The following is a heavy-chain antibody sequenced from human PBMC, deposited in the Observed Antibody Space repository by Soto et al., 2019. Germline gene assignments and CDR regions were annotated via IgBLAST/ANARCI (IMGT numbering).Heavy chain of an antibody. J-gene: IGHJ4*02. CDR2: IGTAGDT. Sequence: GGSLRLSCSASGFTFSSYDMHWVRQGPGKGLEWVSSIGTAGDTNYAGSVKGRFTISRENAKNSLYLQMNSLRAGDTAIYFCARAIGPTLFDYWGQGALVTVSS. V-gene: IGHV3-13*04. D-gene: IGHD3-22*01. CDR1: GFTFSSYD. CDR3: ARAIGPTLFDY.